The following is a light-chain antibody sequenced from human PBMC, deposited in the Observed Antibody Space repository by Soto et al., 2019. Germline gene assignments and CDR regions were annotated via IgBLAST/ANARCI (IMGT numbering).Light chain of an antibody. J-gene: IGLJ2*01. CDR2: EVT. CDR3: SSYTSSTTLDVV. CDR1: SSDVDGHNY. V-gene: IGLV2-14*01. Sequence: SVLTQPASVSGSPGQSITISCPGTSSDVDGHNYVSWYQQHPGTAPKLMISEVTNRPSGVSNRFSGSKSGNTASLTISGLQAEDEADYYCSSYTSSTTLDVVFGGGTKLTVL.